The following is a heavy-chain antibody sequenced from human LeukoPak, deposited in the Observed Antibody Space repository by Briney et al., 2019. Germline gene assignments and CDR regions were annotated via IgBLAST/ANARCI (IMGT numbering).Heavy chain of an antibody. Sequence: PGGSLRLSCAASGSTFSSYGMHWVRQAPGKGLEWVAFIRYDGSNKYYADSVKGRFTISRDNSKNTLYLQMNSLRAEDTAVYYCAIGGQWYSSSWYFDYWGQGTLVTVSS. CDR3: AIGGQWYSSSWYFDY. J-gene: IGHJ4*02. V-gene: IGHV3-30*02. CDR2: IRYDGSNK. D-gene: IGHD6-13*01. CDR1: GSTFSSYG.